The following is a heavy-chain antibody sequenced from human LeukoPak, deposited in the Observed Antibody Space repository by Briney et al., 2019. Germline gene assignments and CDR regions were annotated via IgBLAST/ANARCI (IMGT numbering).Heavy chain of an antibody. D-gene: IGHD6-13*01. V-gene: IGHV3-23*01. CDR2: VSGSGAST. CDR3: AKDDGRSSSWDFDY. Sequence: PGRSLRLSCGASGFTFSSYGMHWVRQAPGKGLEWVSTVSGSGASTYYADSVKGRFTISRDNSKNTLYLQMNSLRAEDTAVYYCAKDDGRSSSWDFDYWGQGTLVTVSS. CDR1: GFTFSSYG. J-gene: IGHJ4*02.